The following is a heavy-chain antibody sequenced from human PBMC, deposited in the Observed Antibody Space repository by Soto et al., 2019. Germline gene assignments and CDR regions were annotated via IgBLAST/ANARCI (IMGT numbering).Heavy chain of an antibody. Sequence: QVQLVQSGAEVKKPGSSVKVSCKASGGTFSSYAISWVRQAPGQGLEWMGGIIPTFGTANYAQKFLGRVTITADESTSTAYMELSSLRSEDTAVYYCARGKSSGYPNDYFDYWGQGTLVTVSS. D-gene: IGHD3-22*01. J-gene: IGHJ4*02. CDR1: GGTFSSYA. V-gene: IGHV1-69*01. CDR2: IIPTFGTA. CDR3: ARGKSSGYPNDYFDY.